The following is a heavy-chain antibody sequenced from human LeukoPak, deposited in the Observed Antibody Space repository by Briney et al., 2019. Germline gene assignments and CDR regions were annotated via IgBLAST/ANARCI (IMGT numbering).Heavy chain of an antibody. CDR2: TNQDGNEK. D-gene: IGHD4-11*01. CDR1: GFSFSNYW. J-gene: IGHJ4*02. Sequence: GGSLRLSCVASGFSFSNYWMNWVRQAPGKGLEWVANTNQDGNEKYYVDSVKGRFTISRENAKNTLYLQMNSLRAEDTAVYYCARGGDYSNPFDYWGQGTLVTVSS. CDR3: ARGGDYSNPFDY. V-gene: IGHV3-7*03.